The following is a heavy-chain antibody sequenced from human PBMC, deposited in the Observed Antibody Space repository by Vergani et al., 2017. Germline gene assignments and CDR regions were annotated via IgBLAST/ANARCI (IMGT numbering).Heavy chain of an antibody. CDR3: ARLYGRDSSGSKYFDY. Sequence: EVQLVQSGAEVKKPGESLKISCQISGYSFTNYWIGWVRQMPGKGLEWMGIIHPADSDTSYSPSFQGQFTISVDKSISTAYLQRSSLRASDSAMYYCARLYGRDSSGSKYFDYWGQGTLVTVSS. D-gene: IGHD3-22*01. J-gene: IGHJ4*02. V-gene: IGHV5-51*01. CDR2: IHPADSDT. CDR1: GYSFTNYW.